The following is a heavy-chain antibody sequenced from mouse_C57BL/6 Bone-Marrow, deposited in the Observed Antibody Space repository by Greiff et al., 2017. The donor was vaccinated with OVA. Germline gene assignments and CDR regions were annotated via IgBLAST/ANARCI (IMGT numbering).Heavy chain of an antibody. CDR1: GFTFSSYA. V-gene: IGHV5-4*03. CDR2: ISDGGSYT. Sequence: EVQLQESGGGLVKPGGSLKLSCAASGFTFSSYAMSWVRQTPEKRLEWVATISDGGSYTYYPDNVKGRFTISRDNAKNNLYLQMSHLKSEDTAMYYCARRYYFDYWGQGTTLTVSS. CDR3: ARRYYFDY. J-gene: IGHJ2*01.